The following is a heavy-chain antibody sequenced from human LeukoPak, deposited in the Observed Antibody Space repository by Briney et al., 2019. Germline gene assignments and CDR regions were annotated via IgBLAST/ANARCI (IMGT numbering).Heavy chain of an antibody. J-gene: IGHJ6*02. CDR1: GYTFTSYG. D-gene: IGHD3-10*01. V-gene: IGHV1-18*01. CDR3: ARDKGFYGSGSYWGYYGMDV. CDR2: ISAYNGNT. Sequence: GASVKVSCKASGYTFTSYGISWVRQAPGQGLEWMGWISAYNGNTNYAQKLQGRVTMTTDTSTSTAYMELRSLRSDDTAVYYCARDKGFYGSGSYWGYYGMDVWGQGTTVTVSS.